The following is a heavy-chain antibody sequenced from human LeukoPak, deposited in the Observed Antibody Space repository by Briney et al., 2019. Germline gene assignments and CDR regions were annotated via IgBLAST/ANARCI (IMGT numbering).Heavy chain of an antibody. Sequence: SVKVSCKASGGAFSDYALNWVRQAPGQGLVWMGVFIPILGTANCTQKFQGRVTITADISTNTVYMELSSLRSEDTAVYFCAGIPVFGVVLHQEPVWGKGTTVTVSS. CDR2: FIPILGTA. D-gene: IGHD3-3*01. V-gene: IGHV1-69*10. CDR1: GGAFSDYA. CDR3: AGIPVFGVVLHQEPV. J-gene: IGHJ6*04.